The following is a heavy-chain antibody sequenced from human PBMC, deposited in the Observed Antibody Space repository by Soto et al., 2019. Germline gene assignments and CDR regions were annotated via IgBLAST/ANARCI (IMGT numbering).Heavy chain of an antibody. Sequence: SETLSLTCTVSGGSISSGGYYWSWIRQHPGKGPEWIGYIYYSGSTYYNPSLKSRVTISVDTSKNQFSLKLSSVTAADTAVYYCARERDIVLVPAAMRPREYYYGMDVWGQGTTVTSP. CDR2: IYYSGST. CDR1: GGSISSGGYY. D-gene: IGHD2-2*01. V-gene: IGHV4-31*03. CDR3: ARERDIVLVPAAMRPREYYYGMDV. J-gene: IGHJ6*02.